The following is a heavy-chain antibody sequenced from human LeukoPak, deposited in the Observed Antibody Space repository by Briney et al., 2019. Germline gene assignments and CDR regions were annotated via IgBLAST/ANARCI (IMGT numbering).Heavy chain of an antibody. D-gene: IGHD5-12*01. V-gene: IGHV3-7*01. J-gene: IGHJ4*02. CDR3: ARGGYSGYDYFYFDY. Sequence: PGGSLRLSCAASGFTFSSYWMSWVRQAPGKGLEWVANIKQDGSEKYYLDSVKGRFTISRDNAKNSLYLQMNSLRAEDTAVYYCARGGYSGYDYFYFDYWGQGTLVTVSS. CDR1: GFTFSSYW. CDR2: IKQDGSEK.